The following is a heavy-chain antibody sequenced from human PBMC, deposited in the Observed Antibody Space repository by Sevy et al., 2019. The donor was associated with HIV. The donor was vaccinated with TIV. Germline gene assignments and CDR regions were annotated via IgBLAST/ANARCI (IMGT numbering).Heavy chain of an antibody. CDR1: GFPFSNFA. V-gene: IGHV3-23*01. D-gene: IGHD2-8*02. Sequence: GGSLRLSCAASGFPFSNFAMSWVRQAPGKGLEWVSTLIGGGSRTYYADSVTGRFIISRDNSRNTLYLQRNGLRAEDTAIYYCAKRRVQSGLSGGGANYGMDICGRGTTVTVSS. CDR2: LIGGGSRT. J-gene: IGHJ6*02. CDR3: AKRRVQSGLSGGGANYGMDI.